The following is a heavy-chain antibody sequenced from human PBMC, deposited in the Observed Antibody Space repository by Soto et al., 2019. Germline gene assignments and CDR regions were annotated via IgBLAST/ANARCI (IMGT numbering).Heavy chain of an antibody. D-gene: IGHD4-4*01. CDR2: IYYSGST. CDR1: GSSISRSNYY. Sequence: QLQLQESGPGPVKPSETLSLTCTVSGSSISRSNYYWGWIRQPPGKGLEWIGSIYYSGSTDYNPSLKSRVTISVDTSKNQFSLKLSSVTAADTAVYYCASHYSNYAPVDPWGQGTLVTVSS. J-gene: IGHJ5*02. V-gene: IGHV4-39*01. CDR3: ASHYSNYAPVDP.